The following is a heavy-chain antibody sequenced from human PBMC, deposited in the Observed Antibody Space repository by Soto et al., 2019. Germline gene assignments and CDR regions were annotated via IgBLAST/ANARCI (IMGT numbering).Heavy chain of an antibody. D-gene: IGHD3-22*01. CDR2: ISGSGGST. V-gene: IGHV3-23*01. Sequence: GGSLRLSCAASGFTFSSYAMSWVRQAPGKGLEWVSAISGSGGSTYYADSVKGRFTISRDNSKNTLYLQMNSLRAEDTAVYYCAKDEDRYYYDSSGYEPVGYFDYWGQGTLVTVSS. J-gene: IGHJ4*02. CDR1: GFTFSSYA. CDR3: AKDEDRYYYDSSGYEPVGYFDY.